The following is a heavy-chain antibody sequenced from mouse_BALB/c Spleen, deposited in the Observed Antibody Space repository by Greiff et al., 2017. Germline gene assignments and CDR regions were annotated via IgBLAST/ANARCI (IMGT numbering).Heavy chain of an antibody. J-gene: IGHJ3*01. D-gene: IGHD3-3*01. Sequence: VQLQQSGAELMKPGASVKISCKATGYTFSSYWIEWVKQRPGHGLEWIGEILPGSGSTNYNEKFKGKATFTADTSSNTAYMQLSSLTSEDSAVYYCARGTLEFAYWGQGTLVTVSA. CDR3: ARGTLEFAY. V-gene: IGHV1-9*01. CDR2: ILPGSGST. CDR1: GYTFSSYW.